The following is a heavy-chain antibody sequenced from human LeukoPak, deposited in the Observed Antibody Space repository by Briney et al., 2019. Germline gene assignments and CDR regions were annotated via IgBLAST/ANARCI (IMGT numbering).Heavy chain of an antibody. Sequence: SETLSLTCTASGGSISSSSYYWGWIRQPPGKGLEWIGSIYYSGSTYYNPSLKSRVTISVDTSKNQFSPKLSSVTAADTAVYYCARLFMSSGWYDWFDLWGQGTLVTVSS. J-gene: IGHJ5*02. D-gene: IGHD6-19*01. V-gene: IGHV4-39*01. CDR3: ARLFMSSGWYDWFDL. CDR1: GGSISSSSYY. CDR2: IYYSGST.